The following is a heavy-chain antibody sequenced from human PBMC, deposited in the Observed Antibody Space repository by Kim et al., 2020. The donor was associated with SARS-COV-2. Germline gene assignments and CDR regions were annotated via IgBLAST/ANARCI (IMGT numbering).Heavy chain of an antibody. CDR1: GFTFDDYG. J-gene: IGHJ4*02. CDR3: ATITMFRGVIIPTESNFAY. Sequence: GGSLRLSCAASGFTFDDYGMSWVRQAPGKGLEWVSGINWNGGSTGYADPVKGRFTIPRDNAKNSLFLQMNSLKADDTALYHCATITMFRGVIIPTESNFAYWGQGCLVTDSS. D-gene: IGHD3-10*01. CDR2: INWNGGST. V-gene: IGHV3-20*01.